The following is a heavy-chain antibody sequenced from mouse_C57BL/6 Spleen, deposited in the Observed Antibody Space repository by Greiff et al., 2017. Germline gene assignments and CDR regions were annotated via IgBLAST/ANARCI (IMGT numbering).Heavy chain of an antibody. CDR1: GSTFTSSW. CDR3: AIYDGYYVYYFDY. Sequence: QFHVKQPGAELVKPGASVKLSCKASGSTFTSSWMQWVKQRPGQGLEWIGEIDPSDSYTTYNQKFKGKATLTVDTSSSTAYMQLSSLTSEDSAVYYCAIYDGYYVYYFDYWGQGTTLTVSS. D-gene: IGHD2-3*01. V-gene: IGHV1-50*01. CDR2: IDPSDSYT. J-gene: IGHJ2*01.